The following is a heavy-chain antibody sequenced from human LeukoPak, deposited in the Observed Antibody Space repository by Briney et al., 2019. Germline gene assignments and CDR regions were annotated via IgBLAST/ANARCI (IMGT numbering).Heavy chain of an antibody. CDR2: IYYSGST. CDR1: GGSISSYY. Sequence: SETLSLTCTVSGGSISSYYWSWIRRPPGKGLEWIGYIYYSGSTNYNPSLKSRVTISVDTSKNQFSLKLSSVTAADTAVYYCARGFTVTPKDAFDIWGQGTMVTVSS. J-gene: IGHJ3*02. V-gene: IGHV4-59*01. CDR3: ARGFTVTPKDAFDI. D-gene: IGHD4-17*01.